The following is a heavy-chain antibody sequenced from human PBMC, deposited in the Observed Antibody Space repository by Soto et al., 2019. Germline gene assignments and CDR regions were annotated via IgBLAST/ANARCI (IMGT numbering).Heavy chain of an antibody. V-gene: IGHV3-23*01. J-gene: IGHJ4*02. D-gene: IGHD5-12*01. CDR2: ISARGGSS. CDR3: AKGSIEYSASVAN. CDR1: GFSFNSYA. Sequence: EVHLLESGGGLVQPGGSLRLSCAASGFSFNSYAMFWVRQAPGKGLEWVSVISARGGSSYFADSVKGRFTISRDNSKNVLSLEMNSLRAEDTAIYFCAKGSIEYSASVANWGQGTLVLVSS.